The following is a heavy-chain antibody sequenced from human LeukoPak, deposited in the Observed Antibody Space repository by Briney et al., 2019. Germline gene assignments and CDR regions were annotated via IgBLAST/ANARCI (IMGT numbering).Heavy chain of an antibody. CDR3: TTDLSYYDSSGYYDFDY. V-gene: IGHV3-30*03. D-gene: IGHD3-22*01. CDR2: VSYDGSNK. Sequence: GGSLRLSCAASGFTFSSYGMHWVRQAPGKGLEWVAVVSYDGSNKYYADSVKGRFTISRDNSKNTLYLQMNSLKTEDTAVYYCTTDLSYYDSSGYYDFDYWGQGTLVTVSS. J-gene: IGHJ4*02. CDR1: GFTFSSYG.